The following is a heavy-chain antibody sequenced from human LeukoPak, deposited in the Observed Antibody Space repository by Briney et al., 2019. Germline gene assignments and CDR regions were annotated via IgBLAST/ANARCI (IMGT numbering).Heavy chain of an antibody. V-gene: IGHV4-39*01. CDR3: ARRKMDYFGY. J-gene: IGHJ4*02. D-gene: IGHD5-24*01. Sequence: SETLSLTCTVSGGSISSSSYYWGWIRQPPGKGLEWIGSIYYSGSTYYNPSLKSRVTISVDTSKNQFSLKLSSVTAADTAVYYCARRKMDYFGYWGQGTLVTVSS. CDR1: GGSISSSSYY. CDR2: IYYSGST.